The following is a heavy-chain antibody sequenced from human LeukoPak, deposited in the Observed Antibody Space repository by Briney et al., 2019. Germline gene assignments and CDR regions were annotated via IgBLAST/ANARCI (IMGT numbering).Heavy chain of an antibody. CDR1: GGSISSYD. J-gene: IGHJ3*01. Sequence: SETLSLTCTVSGGSISSYDWSWIRQPAGKGLEWIGRIYTSGSTNYNPSLKSRVTMSVDTSKNHFSLKLSSVTAADTAVYYCARQPQSSRRDGYLTWGQGTMVTVSS. CDR3: ARQPQSSRRDGYLT. D-gene: IGHD5-24*01. V-gene: IGHV4-4*07. CDR2: IYTSGST.